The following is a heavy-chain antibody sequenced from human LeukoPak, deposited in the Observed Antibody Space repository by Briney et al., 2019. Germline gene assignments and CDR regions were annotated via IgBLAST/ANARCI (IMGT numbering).Heavy chain of an antibody. J-gene: IGHJ5*02. CDR2: IYYSGST. V-gene: IGHV4-59*01. D-gene: IGHD3-3*01. CDR1: GGSISSYY. CDR3: ARGLSYDFWSGYPNWFDP. Sequence: PSETLSLTCTVSGGSISSYYWSWIRQPPGKGLEWIGYIYYSGSTNYNPSLKSRVTISVDTSKNQFSLKLSSVTAADTAVYYCARGLSYDFWSGYPNWFDPWGQGTLVTVSS.